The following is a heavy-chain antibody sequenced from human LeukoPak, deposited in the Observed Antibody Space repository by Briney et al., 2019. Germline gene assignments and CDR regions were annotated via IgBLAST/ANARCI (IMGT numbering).Heavy chain of an antibody. V-gene: IGHV3-49*04. J-gene: IGHJ4*02. CDR3: TGDYRSSSFLSWFDY. Sequence: GGSLRLSCTASGFTFGDYAMSWVRQAPGKGLEWVGFIRSKACGGTTEYAASVKGRFTISRDDSKSIAYLQMNSLKTEDTAVYYCTGDYRSSSFLSWFDYWGQGTLVTVSS. CDR1: GFTFGDYA. CDR2: IRSKACGGTT. D-gene: IGHD6-6*01.